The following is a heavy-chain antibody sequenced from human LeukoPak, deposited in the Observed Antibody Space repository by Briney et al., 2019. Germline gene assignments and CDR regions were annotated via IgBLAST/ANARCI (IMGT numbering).Heavy chain of an antibody. Sequence: SSETLSLTCGVSGGSMISSNWWTWVRQPPGKVLEWIGEIYHSGSTNYNPSLKSRVTISVDKSKNQFSLKLSSVTAADTAVYYCARLLDYGDSPTDYWGQGTLVTVSS. CDR1: GGSMISSNW. CDR2: IYHSGST. CDR3: ARLLDYGDSPTDY. J-gene: IGHJ4*02. D-gene: IGHD4-17*01. V-gene: IGHV4-4*02.